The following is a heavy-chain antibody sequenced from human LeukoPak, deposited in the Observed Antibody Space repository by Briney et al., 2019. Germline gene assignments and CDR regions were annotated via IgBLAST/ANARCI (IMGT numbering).Heavy chain of an antibody. CDR2: IYTSGST. D-gene: IGHD2-2*02. CDR1: GGSISSYY. CDR3: ARVKSCSSTSCYTGYYYYYYMDV. J-gene: IGHJ6*03. V-gene: IGHV4-4*07. Sequence: SETLSLTCTVSGGSISSYYWSWIRQPAGKGLEWIGRIYTSGSTNHNPSLKSRVTMSVDTSKNQFSLKLSSVTAADTAVYYCARVKSCSSTSCYTGYYYYYYMDVWGKGTTVTVSS.